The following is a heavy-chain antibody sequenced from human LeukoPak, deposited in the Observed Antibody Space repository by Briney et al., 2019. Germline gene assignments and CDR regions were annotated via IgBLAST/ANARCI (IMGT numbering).Heavy chain of an antibody. V-gene: IGHV4-38-2*01. J-gene: IGHJ4*02. CDR1: GYSISSGYY. CDR2: IYHSGST. Sequence: SETLSLTCAVSGYSISSGYYWGWIRQPPGKGLEWIGNIYHSGSTYYNPSLKSRVTMSVDTSKNQFSLKLSSVTAADTAVYYCARTPYYYDSSGYLPFDYWGQGTLVTVSS. CDR3: ARTPYYYDSSGYLPFDY. D-gene: IGHD3-22*01.